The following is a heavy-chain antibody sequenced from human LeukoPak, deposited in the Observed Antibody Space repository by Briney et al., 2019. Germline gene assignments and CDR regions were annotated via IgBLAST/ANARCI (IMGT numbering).Heavy chain of an antibody. J-gene: IGHJ4*02. CDR1: GYTFTSYG. Sequence: ASVKVSCKASGYTFTSYGISWVRQAPGQGLEWMGWISAYNGNTNYAQKLQGRVTMTTDTSTSTAYMELRSLRSDDTAVYYCARDGYYDSSGYYQRGFDYWGQGTLVTVSS. D-gene: IGHD3-22*01. V-gene: IGHV1-18*01. CDR3: ARDGYYDSSGYYQRGFDY. CDR2: ISAYNGNT.